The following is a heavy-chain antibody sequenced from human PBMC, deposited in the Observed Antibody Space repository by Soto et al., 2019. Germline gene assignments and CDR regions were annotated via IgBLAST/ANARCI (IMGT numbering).Heavy chain of an antibody. CDR3: AKGLWSGYSPFDY. J-gene: IGHJ4*02. CDR1: GFTFSSYW. V-gene: IGHV3-7*01. CDR2: IKQDGSEK. D-gene: IGHD3-3*01. Sequence: GGSLRLSCAASGFTFSSYWMSWVRQAPGKGLEWVANIKQDGSEKYYVDSVKGRFTISRDNSKNMLYLQMNSLRTDDTAMYYCAKGLWSGYSPFDYWGQGTQVTVSS.